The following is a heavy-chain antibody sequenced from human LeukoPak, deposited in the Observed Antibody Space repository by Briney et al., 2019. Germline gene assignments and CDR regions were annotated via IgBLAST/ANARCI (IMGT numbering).Heavy chain of an antibody. V-gene: IGHV3-74*01. J-gene: IGHJ4*02. Sequence: GGSLRLSCAASGFTVSSYWMHWVRQAPGKGLVWVSRINTDGSSTSYADSVKGRFTISRDNAKNTLYLQMNSLRAEDTAVYYCARGYSGSYRVDYWGQGTLVTVSS. CDR3: ARGYSGSYRVDY. CDR1: GFTVSSYW. CDR2: INTDGSST. D-gene: IGHD1-26*01.